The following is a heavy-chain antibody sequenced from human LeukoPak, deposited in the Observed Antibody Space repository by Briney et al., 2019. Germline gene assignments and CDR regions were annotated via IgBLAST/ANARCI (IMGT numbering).Heavy chain of an antibody. D-gene: IGHD1-26*01. J-gene: IGHJ4*02. Sequence: ASLKVSCKACGYTFTGYYMHWVRQAPGQGLEWMGRINPNSGGTNYAQKFQGRVTMTRDTSTSTVYMELSSLRSEDTAVYYCASLSGSSPRGNYWGQGTLVTVSS. CDR3: ASLSGSSPRGNY. CDR2: INPNSGGT. CDR1: GYTFTGYY. V-gene: IGHV1-2*06.